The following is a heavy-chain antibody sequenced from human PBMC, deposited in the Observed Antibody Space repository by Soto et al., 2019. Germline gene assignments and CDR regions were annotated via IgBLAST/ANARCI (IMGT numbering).Heavy chain of an antibody. CDR2: IVVGSGNT. J-gene: IGHJ4*02. V-gene: IGHV1-58*01. CDR1: GFTFTSSA. CDR3: ARHDGSSSAPHY. D-gene: IGHD6-6*01. Sequence: SVKVSCKASGFTFTSSAVQWVRQARGQRLEWIGWIVVGSGNTNYAQKFQERVTITRDKSISTAYLQWSSLKASDTAMYYCARHDGSSSAPHYWGQGTLVTVSS.